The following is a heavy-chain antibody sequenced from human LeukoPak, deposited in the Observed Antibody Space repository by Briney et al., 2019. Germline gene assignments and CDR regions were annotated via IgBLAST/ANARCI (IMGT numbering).Heavy chain of an antibody. V-gene: IGHV3-7*03. CDR3: ARGGGLDV. Sequence: GESLRLSCAASGFTLSSYWMNWARQAPGKGLEWVASINHNGNVNYYVDSVKGRFTISRDNAKDSLYLQMSNLRAEDTAVYFCARGGGLDVWGQGATVTVSS. CDR1: GFTLSSYW. J-gene: IGHJ6*02. CDR2: INHNGNVN. D-gene: IGHD3-16*01.